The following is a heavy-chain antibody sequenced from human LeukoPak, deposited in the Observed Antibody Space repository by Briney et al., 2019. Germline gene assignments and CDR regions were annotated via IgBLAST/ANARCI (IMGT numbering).Heavy chain of an antibody. J-gene: IGHJ6*03. CDR2: ISSSSSYI. CDR1: GFTVSSNY. CDR3: ARIDDFWSGYHPYYMDV. Sequence: GGSLRLSCAASGFTVSSNYMSWVRQAPGKGLEWVSSISSSSSYIYYADSVKGRFTISRDNAKNSLYLQMNSLRAEDTAVYYCARIDDFWSGYHPYYMDVWGKGTTVTVSS. D-gene: IGHD3-3*01. V-gene: IGHV3-21*01.